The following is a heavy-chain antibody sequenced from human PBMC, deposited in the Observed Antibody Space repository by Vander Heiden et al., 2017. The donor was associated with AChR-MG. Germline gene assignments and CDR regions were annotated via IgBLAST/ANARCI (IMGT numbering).Heavy chain of an antibody. V-gene: IGHV3-21*01. CDR1: GFTFSSYS. D-gene: IGHD7-27*01. CDR2: ISSSSSYI. J-gene: IGHJ3*02. CDR3: ARDLGRGKDAFDI. Sequence: EVQLVESGGGLVKPGGSLRLSCAASGFTFSSYSMNWVRQAPGKGLEWVSSISSSSSYIYYADSVKGRFTISRDNAKNSLYLQMNSMRAEDTAVYYCARDLGRGKDAFDIWVQGTMVTVSS.